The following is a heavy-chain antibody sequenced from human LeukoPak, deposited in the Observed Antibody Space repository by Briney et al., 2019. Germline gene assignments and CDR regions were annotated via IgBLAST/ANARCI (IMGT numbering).Heavy chain of an antibody. CDR3: ARGPALRFRSSNWFDP. D-gene: IGHD3-3*01. CDR2: MNPNSGNT. V-gene: IGHV1-8*01. J-gene: IGHJ5*02. Sequence: ASVKVSCKASGYTFTSYDINWVRRATGQGLEWMGWMNPNSGNTGYAQKFRGRVTMTRNTSISTAYMELSSLRSEDTAVYYCARGPALRFRSSNWFDPWGQGTLVTVSS. CDR1: GYTFTSYD.